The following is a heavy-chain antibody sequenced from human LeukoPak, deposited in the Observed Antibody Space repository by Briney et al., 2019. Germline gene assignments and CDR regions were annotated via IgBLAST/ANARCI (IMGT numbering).Heavy chain of an antibody. V-gene: IGHV3-23*01. CDR2: ISGSGGST. CDR3: AKQATGNYGIYDY. Sequence: PGGSLRLSCAASGFTFSNYAMTWVRQAPGKGLECVSLISGSGGSTHYVDSVKGRFTTSGDNSKNTLYLQMNSLRAEDTAVYYCAKQATGNYGIYDYWGQGTLVTVSS. D-gene: IGHD3-9*01. CDR1: GFTFSNYA. J-gene: IGHJ4*02.